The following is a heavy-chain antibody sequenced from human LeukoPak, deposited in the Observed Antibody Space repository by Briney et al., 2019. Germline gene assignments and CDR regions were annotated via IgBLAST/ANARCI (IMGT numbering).Heavy chain of an antibody. V-gene: IGHV3-23*01. J-gene: IGHJ4*02. D-gene: IGHD3-22*01. CDR3: ARLITAYGNFDY. CDR2: ISGSGGST. CDR1: GFTFSTYA. Sequence: GGSLRLSCAASGFTFSTYAMSWVRQAPGKGLEWVSAISGSGGSTYYADSVKGRFTISRDNAKNSLYLQMNSLRAEDTAVYYCARLITAYGNFDYWGQGTLVTVSS.